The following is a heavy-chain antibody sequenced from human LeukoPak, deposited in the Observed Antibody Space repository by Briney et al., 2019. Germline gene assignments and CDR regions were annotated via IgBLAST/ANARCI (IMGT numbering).Heavy chain of an antibody. Sequence: PGGSLRLFCAASGFTFSSYGMHWVRQAPGKGLVWVSRINSDGSSTSYADSVKGRFTISRDNAKNTLYLQMNSLRAEDTAVYYCARAFRGGYSSSFGYWGQGTLVTVSS. J-gene: IGHJ4*02. V-gene: IGHV3-74*01. CDR2: INSDGSST. D-gene: IGHD6-6*01. CDR1: GFTFSSYG. CDR3: ARAFRGGYSSSFGY.